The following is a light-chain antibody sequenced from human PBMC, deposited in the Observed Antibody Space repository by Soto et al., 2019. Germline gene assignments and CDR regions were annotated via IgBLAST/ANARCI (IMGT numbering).Light chain of an antibody. Sequence: DIQLTQSPSSLSVAVGARVTITCWASETISMYLNWYQQKPGQAPILLISATSSLQSGVPSRFTGSGSGTDFTPTISSLQLEDFATYYCQQSYTTPPLTFGGGTKVEIK. CDR1: ETISMY. V-gene: IGKV1-39*01. CDR3: QQSYTTPPLT. CDR2: ATS. J-gene: IGKJ4*01.